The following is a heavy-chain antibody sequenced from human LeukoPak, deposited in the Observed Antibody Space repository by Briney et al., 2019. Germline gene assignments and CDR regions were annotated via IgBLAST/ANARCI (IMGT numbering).Heavy chain of an antibody. V-gene: IGHV3-74*01. Sequence: GGSLRLSCAASGSTLSSSWMHWVRQVPGRGLVWVSRISSGGGSRDYADSVKGRFTISRDNAKTTLYQQMNSLRPENAAVYYCASDSGTQGPCYYGLVVWGEGATVAVSS. CDR2: ISSGGGSR. CDR3: ASDSGTQGPCYYGLVV. D-gene: IGHD1-7*01. CDR1: GSTLSSSW. J-gene: IGHJ6*01.